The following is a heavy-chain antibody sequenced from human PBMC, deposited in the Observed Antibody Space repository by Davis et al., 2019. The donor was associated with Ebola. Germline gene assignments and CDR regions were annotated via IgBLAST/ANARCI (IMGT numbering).Heavy chain of an antibody. V-gene: IGHV4-59*01. CDR2: IYYSGST. CDR3: ARCIAAAGTYYYYYMDV. Sequence: PGGSLRLSCTVSGGSISSYYWSWIRQPPGKGLEWIGYIYYSGSTNYNPSLKSRVTISVDTSKNQFSLKLSSVTAADTAVYYCARCIAAAGTYYYYYMDVWGKGTTVTVSS. J-gene: IGHJ6*03. CDR1: GGSISSYY. D-gene: IGHD6-13*01.